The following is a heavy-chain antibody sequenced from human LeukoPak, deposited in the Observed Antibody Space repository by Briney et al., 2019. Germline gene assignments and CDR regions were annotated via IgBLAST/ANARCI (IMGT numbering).Heavy chain of an antibody. CDR3: ARGVLLWFGDAFDY. CDR1: GGSFSGYY. V-gene: IGHV4-34*01. J-gene: IGHJ4*02. CDR2: INHSGST. Sequence: PSETLSLTCAVYGGSFSGYYWSLIRQPPGKGLEWIGEINHSGSTNYNPSLKSRVTISVDTSKNQFSLKLSSVTAADTAVYYCARGVLLWFGDAFDYWGQGTLVTVSS. D-gene: IGHD3-10*01.